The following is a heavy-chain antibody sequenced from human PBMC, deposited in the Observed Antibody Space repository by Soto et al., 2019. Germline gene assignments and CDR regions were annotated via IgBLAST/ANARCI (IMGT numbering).Heavy chain of an antibody. J-gene: IGHJ4*02. D-gene: IGHD1-26*01. CDR1: GYSISSGYY. V-gene: IGHV4-38-2*01. Sequence: SETLSLTCAVSGYSISSGYYWGWIRQPPGKGLEWIGSIYHSGRTYYNPSLKSRLTISLDTSKNQFSLKLTSVTAADTALYFCATTSGSFQYWGQGTLVTVSS. CDR3: ATTSGSFQY. CDR2: IYHSGRT.